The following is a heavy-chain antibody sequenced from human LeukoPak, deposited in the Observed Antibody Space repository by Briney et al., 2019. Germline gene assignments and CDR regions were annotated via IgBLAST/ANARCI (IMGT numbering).Heavy chain of an antibody. J-gene: IGHJ5*02. CDR3: AKEMATIMGNWFDP. V-gene: IGHV4-61*02. CDR1: GGSISSGNYY. D-gene: IGHD5-24*01. Sequence: SETLSLTCTVSGGSISSGNYYWSWIRQPAGKGLEWIGRIYTSGSTNYNPSLKSRVTISVDTSKNQFSLKLSSVTAADTAVYYCAKEMATIMGNWFDPWGQGTLVTVSS. CDR2: IYTSGST.